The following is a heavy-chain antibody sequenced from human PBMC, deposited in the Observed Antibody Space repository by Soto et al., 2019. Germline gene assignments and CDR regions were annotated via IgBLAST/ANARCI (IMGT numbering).Heavy chain of an antibody. D-gene: IGHD3-10*01. J-gene: IGHJ2*01. CDR2: ISYDGSNK. Sequence: QVQLVESGGGVVQPGRSLRLSCVASGFTFSSYAMHWVRQTPGKGLEWVAVISYDGSNKYYADSVKGRFTISRDNSKNTLYLQMNRLKAEDRAVYYGARAGSMRTFYWYFALWGRGTLVTVSS. CDR3: ARAGSMRTFYWYFAL. V-gene: IGHV3-30-3*01. CDR1: GFTFSSYA.